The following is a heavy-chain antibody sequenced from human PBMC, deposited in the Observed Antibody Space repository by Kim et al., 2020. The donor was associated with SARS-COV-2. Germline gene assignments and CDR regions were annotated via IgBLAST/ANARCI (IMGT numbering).Heavy chain of an antibody. CDR1: GYSFTSYW. Sequence: GESLKISCKGSGYSFTSYWISWVRQMPGKGLEWMGRIDPSDSYTNYNPAFQGHVTISADKSISTAYLQWSSLQASDTAMYYCARRVYHHGFDYGMDVWGQGTTVTVSS. CDR2: IDPSDSYT. D-gene: IGHD3-10*01. V-gene: IGHV5-10-1*01. CDR3: ARRVYHHGFDYGMDV. J-gene: IGHJ6*02.